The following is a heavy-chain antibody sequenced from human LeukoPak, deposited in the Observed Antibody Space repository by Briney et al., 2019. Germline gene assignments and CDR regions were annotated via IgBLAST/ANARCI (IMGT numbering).Heavy chain of an antibody. J-gene: IGHJ4*02. CDR3: ARTTAAGTYYFDY. V-gene: IGHV4-59*01. CDR2: IYYSRST. CDR1: GGSISSYY. D-gene: IGHD6-13*01. Sequence: SATLSLTCTVSGGSISSYYWSWLRQPPGKGLEWIGYIYYSRSTTYNPPLNSRVTISVDPSNLQFSLKLSSVTAADTAVYYCARTTAAGTYYFDYWGQGTLVTVSS.